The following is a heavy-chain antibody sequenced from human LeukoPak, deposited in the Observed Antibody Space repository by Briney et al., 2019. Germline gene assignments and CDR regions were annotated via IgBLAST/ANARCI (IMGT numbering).Heavy chain of an antibody. Sequence: SVKVSCKASGGTFSSYAISWVRLAPGQGLEWMGGIIPIFGTANYAQKFQGRVTITADKSTRTAYMELSSLRSEDTAVYYCARGATFDYYGSGSYIAEWFDPWGQGTLVTVSS. D-gene: IGHD3-10*01. CDR1: GGTFSSYA. J-gene: IGHJ5*02. CDR3: ARGATFDYYGSGSYIAEWFDP. CDR2: IIPIFGTA. V-gene: IGHV1-69*06.